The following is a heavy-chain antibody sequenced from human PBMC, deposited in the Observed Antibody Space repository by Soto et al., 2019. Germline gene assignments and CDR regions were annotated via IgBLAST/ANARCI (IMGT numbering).Heavy chain of an antibody. J-gene: IGHJ4*02. CDR3: ARGGGPGDHFDY. CDR1: GGTFSSYT. D-gene: IGHD3-10*01. V-gene: IGHV1-69*02. Sequence: QVQLVQSGAEVKKPGSSVKVSCKASGGTFSSYTISWVRQAPGQGLEWMGRIIPILGIANYAQKFQGRVTXXAXXSTSTAYMELSSLRSEDTAVYYCARGGGPGDHFDYGGQGTLVTVSS. CDR2: IIPILGIA.